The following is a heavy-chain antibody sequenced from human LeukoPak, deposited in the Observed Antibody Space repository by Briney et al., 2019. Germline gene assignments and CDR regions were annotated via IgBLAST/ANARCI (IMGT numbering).Heavy chain of an antibody. J-gene: IGHJ6*02. D-gene: IGHD6-19*01. Sequence: ASVKVSCKASGYPFTGYYMHWVRQAPGQGLEWMGWINPNSGGTNYAQKFQGRVTMTRDTSISTAYMELSRLRSDDTAVYYCAGSFYSSGWYYYYYGMDVWGQGTTVTVSS. CDR1: GYPFTGYY. CDR3: AGSFYSSGWYYYYYGMDV. CDR2: INPNSGGT. V-gene: IGHV1-2*02.